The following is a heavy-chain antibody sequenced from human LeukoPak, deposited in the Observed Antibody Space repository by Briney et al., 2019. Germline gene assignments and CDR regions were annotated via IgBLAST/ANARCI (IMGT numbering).Heavy chain of an antibody. D-gene: IGHD1-26*01. J-gene: IGHJ4*02. CDR2: IIPIFGTA. CDR3: ARDRGVGATGVYYFDY. Sequence: SVKVSCKASGGTFSSYAISWVRQAPGQGLEWMGRIIPIFGTANYAQKFQGRVTITTDESTSTAYMELSSLRSEDTAVYYCARDRGVGATGVYYFDYWGQGTLVTVSS. V-gene: IGHV1-69*05. CDR1: GGTFSSYA.